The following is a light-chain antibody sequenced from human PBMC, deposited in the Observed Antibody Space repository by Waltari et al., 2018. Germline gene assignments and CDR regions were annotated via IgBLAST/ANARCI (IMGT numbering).Light chain of an antibody. V-gene: IGLV2-23*01. CDR3: CSYAGSYTWV. CDR2: DDN. J-gene: IGLJ3*02. Sequence: QSALTQPASVSGSPGQSITISCTGTSSDVGNYKLVSWYQQDPGKTPKVMIYDDNRRPSGVSDRFSGSKSGNTASLTISGVQAEDEADYYCCSYAGSYTWVFGGGTKLTVL. CDR1: SSDVGNYKL.